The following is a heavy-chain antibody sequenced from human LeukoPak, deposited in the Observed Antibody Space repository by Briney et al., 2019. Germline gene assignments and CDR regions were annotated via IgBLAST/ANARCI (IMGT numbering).Heavy chain of an antibody. CDR3: ARRGGYYYGSGSYSDY. CDR1: GGSISSSNW. J-gene: IGHJ4*02. D-gene: IGHD3-10*01. CDR2: INHSGST. V-gene: IGHV4-4*02. Sequence: SETLSLTCAVSGGSISSSNWWSWVRQPPGKGLEWIGEINHSGSTNYNPSLKSRVTISVDTSKNQFSLKLSSVTAADTAVYYCARRGGYYYGSGSYSDYWGQGTLVTVSS.